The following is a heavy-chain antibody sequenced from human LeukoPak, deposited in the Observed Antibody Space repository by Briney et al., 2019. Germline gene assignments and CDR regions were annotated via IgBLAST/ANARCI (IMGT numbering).Heavy chain of an antibody. CDR3: ARAKLYYYDSSGYGNWFDP. CDR1: GYTFTSYG. V-gene: IGHV1-18*01. D-gene: IGHD3-22*01. CDR2: ISAYNGNT. J-gene: IGHJ5*02. Sequence: ASVKVSCKASGYTFTSYGISWVRQAPGQGLEWMGWISAYNGNTNYAQKLQGRVSMTTDTSTSTAYMELRSLRSDDTAVYYCARAKLYYYDSSGYGNWFDPWGQGTLVTVSS.